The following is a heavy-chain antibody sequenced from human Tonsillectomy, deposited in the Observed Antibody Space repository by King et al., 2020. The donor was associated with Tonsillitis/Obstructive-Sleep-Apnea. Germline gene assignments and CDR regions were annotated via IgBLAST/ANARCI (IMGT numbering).Heavy chain of an antibody. CDR3: AKGGPYGYGAPGYYYYYMDV. Sequence: VQLVESGGGLVQPGGSLRLSCAASGFTFSSYAMTWVRQAPGKGLEWVSAISGGGGPSYYADSVKGRFTISRDNSKNTLHLQMNSLRAEDTAVYYCAKGGPYGYGAPGYYYYYMDVWGKGTTVTVSS. CDR1: GFTFSSYA. J-gene: IGHJ6*03. V-gene: IGHV3-23*04. D-gene: IGHD4-17*01. CDR2: ISGGGGPS.